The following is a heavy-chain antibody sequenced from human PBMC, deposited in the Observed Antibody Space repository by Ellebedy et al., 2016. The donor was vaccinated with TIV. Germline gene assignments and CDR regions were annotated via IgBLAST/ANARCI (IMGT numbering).Heavy chain of an antibody. CDR3: ARDPALPRGRFDT. CDR2: IYYSGSA. CDR1: GGSISNSDYY. Sequence: MPSETLSLTCTVSGGSISNSDYYWNWIRQPPGKGLDWIGSIYYSGSAYYNPSLKSRVTVSVDTSKNQFSLNLSSVTAADTAVYYCARDPALPRGRFDTWGQGTLVTVSS. J-gene: IGHJ5*02. V-gene: IGHV4-39*07.